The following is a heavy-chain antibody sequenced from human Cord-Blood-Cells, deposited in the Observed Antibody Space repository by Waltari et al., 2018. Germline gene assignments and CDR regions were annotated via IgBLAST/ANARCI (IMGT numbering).Heavy chain of an antibody. CDR2: IYTSGST. CDR1: GGSISSYY. CDR3: ARAPGRYCSGGSCYSWFDP. J-gene: IGHJ5*02. D-gene: IGHD2-15*01. Sequence: QVQLQESGPGLVKPSETLSLTCTVSGGSISSYYWSWMRQPAGKGLEWIGRIYTSGSTNYNPSLKGRVTMSVDTSKNQFSLKLSSVTAADTAVYYCARAPGRYCSGGSCYSWFDPWGQGTLVTVSS. V-gene: IGHV4-4*07.